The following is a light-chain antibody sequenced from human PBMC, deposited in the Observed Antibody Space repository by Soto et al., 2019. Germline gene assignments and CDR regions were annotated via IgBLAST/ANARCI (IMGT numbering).Light chain of an antibody. CDR2: EVS. CDR3: SSYGGSNSLV. Sequence: QSVLTQPPSASGSPGQSVTISCTATSSDVGGYNYVSWYQHHPGKVPKLMIYEVSKRPSGVPDRFSGSKSGKTASLTVSGLQAEDESDYYCSSYGGSNSLVFGGGTKLTVL. V-gene: IGLV2-8*01. J-gene: IGLJ2*01. CDR1: SSDVGGYNY.